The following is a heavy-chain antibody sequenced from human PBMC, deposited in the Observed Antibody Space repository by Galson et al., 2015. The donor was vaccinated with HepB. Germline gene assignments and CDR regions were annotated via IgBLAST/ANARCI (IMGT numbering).Heavy chain of an antibody. J-gene: IGHJ4*02. CDR3: ARRAWDYYDSSGYYFDY. Sequence: SLRLSCAASGFTFSSYAMHWVRQAPGKGLEWVAVISYAGSNKYYADSVKGRFTISRDNSKNTLYLQMNSLRAEDTAVYYCARRAWDYYDSSGYYFDYWGQGTLVTVSS. CDR2: ISYAGSNK. D-gene: IGHD3-22*01. V-gene: IGHV3-30*04. CDR1: GFTFSSYA.